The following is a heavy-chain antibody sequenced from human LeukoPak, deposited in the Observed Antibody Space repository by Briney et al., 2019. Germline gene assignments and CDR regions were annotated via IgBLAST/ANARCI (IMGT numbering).Heavy chain of an antibody. J-gene: IGHJ4*02. Sequence: PSETLSLTCGVYGGSFSDYYWSWIRQPPGKGLEWIGEINHSGSTNYNPSLKSRVTISVDTSKNHFSLRLSSVTAADTAVYYCARGLPGYSNGLGFDYWGQGTLVTVSS. V-gene: IGHV4-34*01. CDR3: ARGLPGYSNGLGFDY. D-gene: IGHD5-18*01. CDR1: GGSFSDYY. CDR2: INHSGST.